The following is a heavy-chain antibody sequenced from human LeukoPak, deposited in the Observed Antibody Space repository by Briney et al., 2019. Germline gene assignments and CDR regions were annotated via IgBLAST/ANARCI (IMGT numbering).Heavy chain of an antibody. CDR1: GESFSGYY. Sequence: PSETLSLTCAVHGESFSGYYWSWIRQTPGKGLEWIGEINHSGRTNDNPSLKSRVTISVDTSKNQFSLNLRSVTAADTAVYYCARETCSDDSCHHSWFDPWGQGILVTVSS. CDR3: ARETCSDDSCHHSWFDP. J-gene: IGHJ5*02. V-gene: IGHV4-34*01. CDR2: INHSGRT. D-gene: IGHD2-15*01.